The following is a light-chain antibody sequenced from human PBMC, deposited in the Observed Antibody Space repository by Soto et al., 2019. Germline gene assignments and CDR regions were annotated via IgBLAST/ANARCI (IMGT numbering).Light chain of an antibody. Sequence: QLVLTQPASVSGSPGQSITISCTGTSSDVGTYTYVSWYQQYPGKAPKLMIYDVTYRPSGVSNRFSGSKSGNTASLTISGLQAEDEADYYCSSYTSSNYVVFGGGTKLTVL. CDR1: SSDVGTYTY. CDR3: SSYTSSNYVV. CDR2: DVT. J-gene: IGLJ2*01. V-gene: IGLV2-14*01.